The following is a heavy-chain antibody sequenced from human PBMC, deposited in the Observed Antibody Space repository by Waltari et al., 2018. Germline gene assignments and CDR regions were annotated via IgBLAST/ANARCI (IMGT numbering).Heavy chain of an antibody. CDR2: RSHSGST. CDR3: AREGYGAAICGVVHHIGA. J-gene: IGHJ6*04. CDR1: GSSIRSGYS. V-gene: IGHV4-38-2*02. D-gene: IGHD3-3*01. Sequence: VQLQDSGPGLVKPSENLSLTCSVSGSSIRSGYSPAWVRPPPGVGLEWLGGRSHSGSTCYNPALRSRVTISLDTFKIQFSPKLTSVTAADTAVYDCAREGYGAAICGVVHHIGAWGKGTTVTISS.